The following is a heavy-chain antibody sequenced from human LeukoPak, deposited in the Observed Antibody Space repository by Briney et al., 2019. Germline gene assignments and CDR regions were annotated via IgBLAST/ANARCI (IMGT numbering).Heavy chain of an antibody. CDR1: GFTFSSCW. CDR3: ARTPGLKYYYDSSGYYDY. Sequence: GGSLRLSCAASGFTFSSCWMSWVRQAPGKGPEWVANIKQDGSEKYYVDSVKGRFTISRDNAKNSLYLQMNSLRAEDTAVYYCARTPGLKYYYDSSGYYDYWGQGTLVTVSS. J-gene: IGHJ4*02. V-gene: IGHV3-7*01. D-gene: IGHD3-22*01. CDR2: IKQDGSEK.